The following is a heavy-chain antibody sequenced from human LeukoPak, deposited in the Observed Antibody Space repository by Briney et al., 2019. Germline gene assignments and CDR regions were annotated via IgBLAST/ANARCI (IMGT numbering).Heavy chain of an antibody. Sequence: GGSLRLSCAASGFTVSTNYMSWVRQAPGKGLEWVSVIYSGGSRYYADSVKGRFTISRDNSKNTLYLQMNSLRAEDTTVYYCARDAGGYGMDVWGQGTTVTVSS. CDR2: IYSGGSR. V-gene: IGHV3-66*01. CDR1: GFTVSTNY. J-gene: IGHJ6*02. D-gene: IGHD2-8*02. CDR3: ARDAGGYGMDV.